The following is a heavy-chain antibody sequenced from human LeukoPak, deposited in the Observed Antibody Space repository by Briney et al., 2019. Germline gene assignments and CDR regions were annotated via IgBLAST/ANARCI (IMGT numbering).Heavy chain of an antibody. D-gene: IGHD3-22*01. CDR2: VNPNSGGT. CDR1: GYTFTGYY. J-gene: IGHJ4*02. V-gene: IGHV1-2*02. CDR3: ARWDYYDTSAYSGDFDY. Sequence: ASVTVSCKTSGYTFTGYYMHWVRQAPGQGLEWMGWVNPNSGGTKYAQEFQGRVTMTRDTSISTVYMELSSLRSDDTAVYYCARWDYYDTSAYSGDFDYWGQGTLVTVSS.